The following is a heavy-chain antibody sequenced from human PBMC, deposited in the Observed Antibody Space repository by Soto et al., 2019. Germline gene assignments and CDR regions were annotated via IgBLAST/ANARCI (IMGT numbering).Heavy chain of an antibody. Sequence: QLQLQESGSGLVKPSQTLSLTCAVSGGSISSGGYSWSWIRQPPGKGLEWIGYIYHSGSTYYNPSLKSLGTISVDRSKNQFSLKLSSVTAADTAVYSCAGGIAARPLGYWGQGTLVTVSS. J-gene: IGHJ4*02. CDR3: AGGIAARPLGY. V-gene: IGHV4-30-2*01. CDR2: IYHSGST. CDR1: GGSISSGGYS. D-gene: IGHD6-6*01.